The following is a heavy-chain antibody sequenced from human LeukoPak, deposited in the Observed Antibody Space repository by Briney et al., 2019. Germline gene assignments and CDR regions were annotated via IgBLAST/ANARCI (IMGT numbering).Heavy chain of an antibody. CDR1: GFTFSTYS. D-gene: IGHD3-16*01. V-gene: IGHV3-21*01. Sequence: GGSLRLSCAASGFTFSTYSMNWVRQAPGKGLEWVSSISSSSTYIYYADSVKGRFTISRDNAKNSLYLQMNSLRAEDTAVYYCARRGGQGDHAWGTYVYWGQGILVTVSS. J-gene: IGHJ4*02. CDR2: ISSSSTYI. CDR3: ARRGGQGDHAWGTYVY.